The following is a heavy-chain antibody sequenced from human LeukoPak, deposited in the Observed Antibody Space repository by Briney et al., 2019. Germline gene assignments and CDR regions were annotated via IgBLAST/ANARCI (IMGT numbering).Heavy chain of an antibody. V-gene: IGHV4-61*02. D-gene: IGHD3-3*01. CDR2: IYTSGST. Sequence: SETLSLTCTVSGGSISSGSYYWSWIRQPAGKGLEWIGRIYTSGSTNYNPSLKSRVTISVDTSKNQFSLKLSSVTAADTAVYYCARAPIFGVDVDAFDIWGQGTTVTVSS. CDR3: ARAPIFGVDVDAFDI. J-gene: IGHJ3*02. CDR1: GGSISSGSYY.